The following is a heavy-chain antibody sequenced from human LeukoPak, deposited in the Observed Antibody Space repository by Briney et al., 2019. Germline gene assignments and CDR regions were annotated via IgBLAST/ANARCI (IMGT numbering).Heavy chain of an antibody. CDR3: AKSSSGYSRDAFDI. Sequence: GGSLRLSCAASGFTFSSYAMSWVRQAPGKGLGWVSAITGSGGSTYYADSVKGRFTISRDNSKNTLYLQMNSLRAEDTAVYDCAKSSSGYSRDAFDIWGQGTMVTVSS. V-gene: IGHV3-23*01. CDR2: ITGSGGST. J-gene: IGHJ3*02. D-gene: IGHD3-22*01. CDR1: GFTFSSYA.